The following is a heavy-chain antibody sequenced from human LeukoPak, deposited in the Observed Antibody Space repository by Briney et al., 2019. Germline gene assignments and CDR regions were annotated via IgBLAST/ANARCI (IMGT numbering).Heavy chain of an antibody. CDR3: ARAAQWLSPYYFDY. D-gene: IGHD6-19*01. CDR2: IYYSGST. V-gene: IGHV4-39*07. J-gene: IGHJ4*02. Sequence: SETLSLTCIVSGGSISSSNYYWGWIRQPPGKGLEWIGSIYYSGSTYYNPSLKSRVTISIDTSKNQFSLKLSSVTAADTAVYYCARAAQWLSPYYFDYWGQGTLVTVSS. CDR1: GGSISSSNYY.